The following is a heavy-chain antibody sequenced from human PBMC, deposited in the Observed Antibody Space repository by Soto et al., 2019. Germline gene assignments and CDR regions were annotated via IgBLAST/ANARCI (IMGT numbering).Heavy chain of an antibody. D-gene: IGHD3-3*01. V-gene: IGHV3-49*04. Sequence: GGSLRLSCTFSGFTSNDYDYALTWVRQAPGKGLQWLGLIRGSTYGGTTEYAASVKGRFTISRDDSKGIAYLQMNSLKTEDTAVYYCSRDGDFYGLDVWGQGTTVTVSS. J-gene: IGHJ6*02. CDR2: IRGSTYGGTT. CDR3: SRDGDFYGLDV. CDR1: GFTSNDYDYA.